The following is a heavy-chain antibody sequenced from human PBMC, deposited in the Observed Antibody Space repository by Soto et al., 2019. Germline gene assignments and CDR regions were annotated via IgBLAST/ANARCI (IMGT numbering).Heavy chain of an antibody. CDR1: GFTLSDHY. CDR2: SRDKANRYTT. CDR3: MRTSGAGYSHGMDV. V-gene: IGHV3-72*01. J-gene: IGHJ6*02. D-gene: IGHD2-15*01. Sequence: GGSLRLSCAVSGFTLSDHYMDWVRQAPGKGLEWVGRSRDKANRYTTDYAASVKGRFTISRGDSKNSLYLQMNSLKTEDTAVYYCMRTSGAGYSHGMDVWGQGTTVTVSS.